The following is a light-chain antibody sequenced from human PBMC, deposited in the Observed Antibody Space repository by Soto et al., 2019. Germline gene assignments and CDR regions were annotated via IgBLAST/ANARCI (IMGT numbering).Light chain of an antibody. CDR3: LQNHSSPYT. CDR2: GAS. V-gene: IGKV1-6*01. CDR1: QAIRSD. Sequence: AIQMTQSPSSLSASVGDRVTITCRASQAIRSDLGWYQQKPGKAPKLLIYGASTLQSGVPSRFSGSGSGTYFTLTISSLQPEDFAAYYCLQNHSSPYTFGQGTKLEI. J-gene: IGKJ2*01.